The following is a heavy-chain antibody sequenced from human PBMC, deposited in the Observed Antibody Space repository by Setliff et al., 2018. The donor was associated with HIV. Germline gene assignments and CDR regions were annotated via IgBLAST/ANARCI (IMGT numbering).Heavy chain of an antibody. CDR3: ARAGAEVTSHFDW. J-gene: IGHJ4*02. Sequence: ASVKVSCKASGYSFTTFGITWVRQAPGQGLEWMGWISGYNDNTNYAQKYQGRVTLTTDTSTSTAYMELRSLRSDDTAVYYCARAGAEVTSHFDWWGQGTLVTVSS. V-gene: IGHV1-18*01. D-gene: IGHD2-21*02. CDR2: ISGYNDNT. CDR1: GYSFTTFG.